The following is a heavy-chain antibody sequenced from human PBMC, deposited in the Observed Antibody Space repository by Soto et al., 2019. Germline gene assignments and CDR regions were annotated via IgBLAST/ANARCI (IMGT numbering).Heavy chain of an antibody. Sequence: QVQLVQSGAEVKKPGSSVKVSCKASGGTFSNYALDWVRQAPGQGLEWMGGIIPIFGTVRHAQNFQGRVTIAAHESTAKAYMELSSLRYEDTAMYYCAAAGERDYHDHSGWRWRQGTLATVSS. J-gene: IGHJ1*01. CDR2: IIPIFGTV. V-gene: IGHV1-69*12. CDR3: AAAGERDYHDHSGWR. CDR1: GGTFSNYA. D-gene: IGHD3-22*01.